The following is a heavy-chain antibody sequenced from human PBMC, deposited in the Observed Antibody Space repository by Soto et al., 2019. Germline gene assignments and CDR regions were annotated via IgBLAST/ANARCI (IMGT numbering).Heavy chain of an antibody. V-gene: IGHV1-46*01. Sequence: QVQLVQSGAEVKKPGASVKVSCKASGYTFTSYYMHWVRQAPGQGLEWMGIINPSGGSTSYAQKFQGRVTMTRDTSTSTVYLELSSLRSEDTAVYYCARGYYYGSGSYQEYAFDIWGQGTMVTVSS. D-gene: IGHD3-10*01. CDR3: ARGYYYGSGSYQEYAFDI. CDR2: INPSGGST. CDR1: GYTFTSYY. J-gene: IGHJ3*02.